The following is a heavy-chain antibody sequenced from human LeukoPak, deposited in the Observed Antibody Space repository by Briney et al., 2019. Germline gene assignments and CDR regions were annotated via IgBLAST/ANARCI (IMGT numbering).Heavy chain of an antibody. V-gene: IGHV3-53*01. Sequence: GGSLRLSCAASGFTVSSNYMSWVRQAPGKGLEWVSVIYSGGSTYYADSVKGRFTISRDNSKNTLYLQMNSLRAEDTAVYYCASRQWLGRGVDYWGQGTLVTVSS. CDR3: ASRQWLGRGVDY. D-gene: IGHD6-19*01. J-gene: IGHJ4*02. CDR1: GFTVSSNY. CDR2: IYSGGST.